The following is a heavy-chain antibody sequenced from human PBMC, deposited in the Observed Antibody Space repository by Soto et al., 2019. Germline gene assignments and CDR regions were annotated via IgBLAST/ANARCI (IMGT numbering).Heavy chain of an antibody. D-gene: IGHD6-13*01. J-gene: IGHJ4*02. CDR3: TKVGVSASWFFEY. Sequence: SETLSLTCAVSGGSISNNNWWSWVRQPPGKGLEWIGEIHHSGSTNYNPSLKSRVTISVDKSKNQFSLKLTSVTAADTAIYYCTKVGVSASWFFEYWGQGSLVTGS. V-gene: IGHV4-4*02. CDR1: GGSISNNNW. CDR2: IHHSGST.